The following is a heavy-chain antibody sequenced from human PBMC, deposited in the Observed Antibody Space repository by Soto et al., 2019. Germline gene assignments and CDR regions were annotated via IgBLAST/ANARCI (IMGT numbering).Heavy chain of an antibody. Sequence: SETLSLTCTVSGGPISSYYWSWIRQPPGKGLEWIGYIYYSGSTNYNPSLKSRVTISVDTSKNQFSLKLSSVTAADTAVYYCARGRLARYCSGGSCSKEYDYWGQGTLVTVSS. CDR2: IYYSGST. D-gene: IGHD2-15*01. CDR3: ARGRLARYCSGGSCSKEYDY. J-gene: IGHJ4*02. V-gene: IGHV4-59*01. CDR1: GGPISSYY.